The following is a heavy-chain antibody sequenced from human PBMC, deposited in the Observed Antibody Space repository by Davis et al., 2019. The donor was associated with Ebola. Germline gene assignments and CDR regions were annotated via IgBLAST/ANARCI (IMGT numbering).Heavy chain of an antibody. CDR3: ARHLTPYGSGHNWFDP. CDR2: IWYDGSNK. J-gene: IGHJ5*02. D-gene: IGHD3-10*01. CDR1: GFTFSSYG. V-gene: IGHV3-33*01. Sequence: GGSLRLSCAASGFTFSSYGMHWVRQAPGKGLEWVAVIWYDGSNKYYADSVKGRFTISRDNSRNTLYLQMNSLRAEDTAVYYCARHLTPYGSGHNWFDPWGQGTLVTVSS.